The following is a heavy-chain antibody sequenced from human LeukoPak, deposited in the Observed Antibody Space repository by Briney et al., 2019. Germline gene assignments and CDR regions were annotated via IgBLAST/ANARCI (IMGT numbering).Heavy chain of an antibody. CDR1: GFTLSSFS. CDR2: ISSRSIYK. Sequence: NPGGSLRLSCAASGFTLSSFSMNWVRQAPGKGLEWVSSISSRSIYKYYADSLKGRFTISRDNAKNSLYLQMNSLRAEDTAVYYCARDPGVGATAQFDYWGQGTLVTVSS. V-gene: IGHV3-21*01. D-gene: IGHD1-26*01. J-gene: IGHJ4*02. CDR3: ARDPGVGATAQFDY.